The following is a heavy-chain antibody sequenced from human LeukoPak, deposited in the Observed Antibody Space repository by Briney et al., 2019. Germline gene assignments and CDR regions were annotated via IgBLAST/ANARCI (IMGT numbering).Heavy chain of an antibody. J-gene: IGHJ4*02. CDR3: ARGPNSNWSGLDF. V-gene: IGHV3-30*03. CDR1: EFTFSNYG. CDR2: ISNDGSSR. Sequence: GGSLRLSCEASEFTFSNYGMHWVRQAPGKGLEWLAVISNDGSSRQYRDSVKGRFTVSRDNSEDTLYLQMNSLRAEDTAVYYCARGPNSNWSGLDFWGQGTLLTVSS. D-gene: IGHD6-6*01.